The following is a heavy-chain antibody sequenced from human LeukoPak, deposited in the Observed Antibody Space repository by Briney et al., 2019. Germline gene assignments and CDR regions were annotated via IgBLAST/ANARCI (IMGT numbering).Heavy chain of an antibody. Sequence: PSETLSLTCTVSGGSISSSSYYWGWIRQPPGKGLEWIGSIYYSGSTYYNPSLKSRVTISVDTSKNQFSLKLSSVTAADTAVYYCARLSSSGRYLRKTRYYFDYWGQGTLVTVSS. J-gene: IGHJ4*02. V-gene: IGHV4-39*01. D-gene: IGHD6-19*01. CDR3: ARLSSSGRYLRKTRYYFDY. CDR1: GGSISSSSYY. CDR2: IYYSGST.